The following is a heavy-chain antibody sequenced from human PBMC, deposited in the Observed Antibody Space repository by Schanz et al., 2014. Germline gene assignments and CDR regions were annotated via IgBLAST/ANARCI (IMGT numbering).Heavy chain of an antibody. CDR3: AKVAPAATYLDS. V-gene: IGHV3-48*04. CDR1: EFSFSSFG. D-gene: IGHD2-2*01. J-gene: IGHJ4*02. CDR2: ISSSSSTI. Sequence: DVQLVESGGGLVQPRGSLRLSCAASEFSFSSFGMNWVRQAPGKGLEWVSYISSSSSTIYYADSVKGRFTISRDNAKNSLFLQMNSLSAEDTAVYYCAKVAPAATYLDSWGLGTLVTVSS.